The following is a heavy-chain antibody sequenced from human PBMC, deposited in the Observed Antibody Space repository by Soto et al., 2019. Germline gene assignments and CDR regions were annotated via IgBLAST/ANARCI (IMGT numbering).Heavy chain of an antibody. D-gene: IGHD1-26*01. Sequence: SETLSLTCAVSGGSISSSNWWSWVRQPPGKGLEWIGEIYHSGSTNYNPSLKSQVTISVDKSKNQFSLKLSSVTAADTAVYYCAKGRSYFGIDYWGQGTLVTVSS. CDR3: AKGRSYFGIDY. V-gene: IGHV4-4*02. J-gene: IGHJ4*02. CDR1: GGSISSSNW. CDR2: IYHSGST.